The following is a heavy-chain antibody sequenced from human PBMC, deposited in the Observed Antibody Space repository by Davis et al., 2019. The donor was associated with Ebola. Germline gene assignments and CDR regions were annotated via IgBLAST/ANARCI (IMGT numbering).Heavy chain of an antibody. CDR1: GFTFSNAW. J-gene: IGHJ4*02. CDR2: IKSRTDGGTT. Sequence: PGGSLRLSCAASGFTFSNAWMSWVRQAPGKGLEWVGRIKSRTDGGTTDYAAPVKGRFTISRDDSKNTLYLQMNSLKIEDTAVYYCTTAGGAVAGGYWGQGTLVTVSS. D-gene: IGHD6-19*01. V-gene: IGHV3-15*01. CDR3: TTAGGAVAGGY.